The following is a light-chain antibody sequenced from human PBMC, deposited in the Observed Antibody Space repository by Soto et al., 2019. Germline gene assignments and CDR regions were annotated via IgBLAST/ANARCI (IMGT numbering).Light chain of an antibody. Sequence: EIVLTQSPGTLSLSPGERATLSCMASQSVSSSYLAWYQQKPGQAPRLLIYGASSRATGIPDRFSGSGSGTDFTLTISSLEPEDFAVYYCQQRSNWHPITFGQGTRLEI. CDR2: GAS. J-gene: IGKJ5*01. CDR1: QSVSSSY. CDR3: QQRSNWHPIT. V-gene: IGKV3D-20*02.